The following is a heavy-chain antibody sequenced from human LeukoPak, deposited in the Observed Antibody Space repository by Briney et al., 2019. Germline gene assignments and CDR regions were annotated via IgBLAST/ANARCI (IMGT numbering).Heavy chain of an antibody. V-gene: IGHV6-1*01. Sequence: SQTLSLTCAISGDSVSSNSAAWNWIRQSPSRGLEWLGRTYYRSKWYNDYAVSVKSRITISPATSKNQFSLKLSSVTAADTAVYYCARVMVRGVTRKAADYWGQGTLVTVSS. J-gene: IGHJ4*02. CDR1: GDSVSSNSAA. CDR2: TYYRSKWYN. CDR3: ARVMVRGVTRKAADY. D-gene: IGHD3-10*01.